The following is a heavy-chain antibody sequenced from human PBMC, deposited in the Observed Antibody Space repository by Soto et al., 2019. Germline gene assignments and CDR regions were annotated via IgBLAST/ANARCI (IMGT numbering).Heavy chain of an antibody. CDR3: ARGTALIYGDYPGAGYFAF. J-gene: IGHJ4*02. D-gene: IGHD4-17*01. Sequence: QLQLQESGPRLVKSSETLSLTCTVSGGSISSYYWRWIRQSPGRGLEWIVYVHYSGTTNYNPSLKSRGAMSLDSPQRQFSLTLNAVTAADTAVYSCARGTALIYGDYPGAGYFAFWGQGLQVTVSS. V-gene: IGHV4-59*01. CDR2: VHYSGTT. CDR1: GGSISSYY.